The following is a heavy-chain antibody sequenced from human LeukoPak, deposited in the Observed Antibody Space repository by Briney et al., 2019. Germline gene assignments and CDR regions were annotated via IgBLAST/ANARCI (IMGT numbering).Heavy chain of an antibody. CDR3: ARLNLSFDY. CDR2: IYDSGST. V-gene: IGHV4-59*01. CDR1: GGSISTYY. D-gene: IGHD1-20*01. Sequence: ASETLSLTCTVSGGSISTYYWSWIRQPPGKGLEWIGYIYDSGSTNFNPSLKSRVTISVDTSKNQFSLKLRSVTAADTAVYYCARLNLSFDYWGQGTLVTVSS. J-gene: IGHJ4*02.